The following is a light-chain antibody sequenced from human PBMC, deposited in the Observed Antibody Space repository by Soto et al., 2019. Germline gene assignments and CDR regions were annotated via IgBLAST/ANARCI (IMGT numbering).Light chain of an antibody. CDR3: SSYTSNSTYV. CDR2: DVS. Sequence: QSVLPQPASVSGSPGQSITISCTGTSSDVGGYNYVSWYQQHPGKAPKLMIYDVSNRPSGVSNRFSGSKSGNTASLTISGLQAEDEADYYCSSYTSNSTYVFGTGTKSPS. J-gene: IGLJ1*01. V-gene: IGLV2-14*01. CDR1: SSDVGGYNY.